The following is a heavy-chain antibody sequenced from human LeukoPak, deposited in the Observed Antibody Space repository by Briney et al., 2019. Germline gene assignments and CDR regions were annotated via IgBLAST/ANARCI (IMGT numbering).Heavy chain of an antibody. D-gene: IGHD5-24*01. CDR1: GFTFRSYA. Sequence: GGSLRLSCAASGFTFRSYAMSWVRQAPGKGLEWVSYISSSGSTIYYADSVKGRFTISRDNAKNSLYLQMNSLRAEDTAVYYCATGEEMATIKLPPGPAYWGQGTLVTVSS. CDR2: ISSSGSTI. V-gene: IGHV3-48*03. J-gene: IGHJ4*02. CDR3: ATGEEMATIKLPPGPAY.